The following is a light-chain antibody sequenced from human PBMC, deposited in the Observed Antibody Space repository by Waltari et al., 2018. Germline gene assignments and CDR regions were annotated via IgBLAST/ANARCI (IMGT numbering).Light chain of an antibody. CDR3: SSYAAGGTYV. CDR2: EVN. V-gene: IGLV2-23*02. Sequence: QSALTQPASVSGSPGQSITISCTGTNNDVGNYTIVSWYQQHPGKAPTLMIHEVNKRPSGVSNRFSGSKSGNTASLTISGLQTEDEADYYCSSYAAGGTYVFGTGTKVTVL. J-gene: IGLJ1*01. CDR1: NNDVGNYTI.